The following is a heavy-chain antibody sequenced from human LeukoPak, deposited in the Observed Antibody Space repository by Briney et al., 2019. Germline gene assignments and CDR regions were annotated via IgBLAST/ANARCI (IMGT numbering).Heavy chain of an antibody. CDR1: GFTFSSYS. V-gene: IGHV3-48*01. CDR2: ISSSSSTI. CDR3: ASCEGVVTPYYYYYYGMDV. D-gene: IGHD3-3*01. Sequence: GGSLRLSCAASGFTFSSYSMNWVRQAPGKGLEWVSYISSSSSTIYYADSVKGRFTISRDNAKNSLYLQMNSLRAEDTAVYYCASCEGVVTPYYYYYYGMDVWGQGTTVTVSS. J-gene: IGHJ6*02.